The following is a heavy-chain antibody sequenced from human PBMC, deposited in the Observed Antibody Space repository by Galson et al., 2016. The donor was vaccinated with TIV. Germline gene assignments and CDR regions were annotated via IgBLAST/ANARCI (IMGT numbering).Heavy chain of an antibody. CDR2: ISYDGSHT. CDR1: GFTSSTYA. V-gene: IGHV3-30*04. CDR3: ATDSGYSVDWYPGR. Sequence: SLRLSCAASGFTSSTYAMHWVRQAPGKGLEWVAVISYDGSHTSYADSVKGRFTISRDNSKNTVYLQMNSLRPEDTAFYYCATDSGYSVDWYPGRWGQGTLVTVSS. D-gene: IGHD6-19*01. J-gene: IGHJ4*02.